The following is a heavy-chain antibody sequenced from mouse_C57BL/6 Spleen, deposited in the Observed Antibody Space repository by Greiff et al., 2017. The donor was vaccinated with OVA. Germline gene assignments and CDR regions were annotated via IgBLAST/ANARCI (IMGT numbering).Heavy chain of an antibody. CDR1: GYTFTSYG. CDR3: ARGLTTVVEDYYFDY. Sequence: QVQLQQSGAELARPGASVKLSCKASGYTFTSYGISWVKQRTGQGLEWIGEIYPRSGNTYYNEKFKGKATLTADKSSSTAYMELRSLTSEDSAVYFCARGLTTVVEDYYFDYWGQGTTLTVSS. CDR2: IYPRSGNT. D-gene: IGHD1-1*01. V-gene: IGHV1-81*01. J-gene: IGHJ2*01.